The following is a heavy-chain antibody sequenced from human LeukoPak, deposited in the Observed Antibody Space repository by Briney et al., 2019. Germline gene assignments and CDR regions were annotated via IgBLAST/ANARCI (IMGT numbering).Heavy chain of an antibody. CDR3: ARTYYYDSSGYSPLDY. CDR1: GGTXSSYA. D-gene: IGHD3-22*01. Sequence: GASVKVSCKASGGTXSSYAISGVRQAPGQGLEWMGRIIPILGIANYAQKFQGRVTITADKSTSTAYMELSSLRSEDTAVYYCARTYYYDSSGYSPLDYWGQGTLVTVSS. J-gene: IGHJ4*02. CDR2: IIPILGIA. V-gene: IGHV1-69*04.